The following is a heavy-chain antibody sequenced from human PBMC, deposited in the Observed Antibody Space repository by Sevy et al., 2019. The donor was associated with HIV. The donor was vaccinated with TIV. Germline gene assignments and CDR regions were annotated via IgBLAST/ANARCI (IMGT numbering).Heavy chain of an antibody. D-gene: IGHD7-27*01. CDR3: ARGRRETLGYFDY. J-gene: IGHJ4*02. CDR2: IIPIFGTA. CDR1: GGTFSSYA. Sequence: ASVKVSCKASGGTFSSYAISWVRQARGQGLEWMGGIIPIFGTANYAQKFQGRVTITADKSTSTAYMELSSLRSEDTAVYYCARGRRETLGYFDYWGQGTLVTVPS. V-gene: IGHV1-69*06.